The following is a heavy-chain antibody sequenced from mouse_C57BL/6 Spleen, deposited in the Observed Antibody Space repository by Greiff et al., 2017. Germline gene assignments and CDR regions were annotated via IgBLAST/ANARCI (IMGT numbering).Heavy chain of an antibody. D-gene: IGHD3-2*02. CDR1: GYTFTDYE. V-gene: IGHV1-15*01. J-gene: IGHJ4*01. Sequence: QVHVKQSGAELVRPGASVTLSCKASGYTFTDYEMHWVKQTPVHGLEWIGAIDPETGGTAYNQKFKGKAILTADKSSSTASMELRSLTSEDSAVYYCTRLRSGYAMDYWGQGTSVTVSS. CDR3: TRLRSGYAMDY. CDR2: IDPETGGT.